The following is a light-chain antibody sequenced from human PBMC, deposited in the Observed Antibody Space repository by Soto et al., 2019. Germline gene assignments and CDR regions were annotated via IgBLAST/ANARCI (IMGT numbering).Light chain of an antibody. Sequence: DSQLTQSPSFLSASVGDRVTITCRASQGISSYLAWYQQKPGKAPKLLIFAASTLQNGVPSRFSGSGSGTEFTLTISSLQHEDVATYYCQHRNGYSPDTFGPGTNVDIK. V-gene: IGKV1-9*01. J-gene: IGKJ3*01. CDR3: QHRNGYSPDT. CDR2: AAS. CDR1: QGISSY.